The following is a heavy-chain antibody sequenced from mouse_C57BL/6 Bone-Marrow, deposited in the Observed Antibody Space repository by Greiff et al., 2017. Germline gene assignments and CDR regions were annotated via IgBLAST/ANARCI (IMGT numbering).Heavy chain of an antibody. J-gene: IGHJ3*01. CDR2: IRSKSNNYAT. Sequence: EVMLVESGGGLVQPKGSLKLSCAASGFSFNTYAMNWVRQAPGKGLEWVARIRSKSNNYATYYADSVKDRFTISRDESESMLYLQMNNLKTEDTAMYYCVRLEGFAYGGQGTLVTVSA. V-gene: IGHV10-1*01. CDR3: VRLEGFAY. CDR1: GFSFNTYA.